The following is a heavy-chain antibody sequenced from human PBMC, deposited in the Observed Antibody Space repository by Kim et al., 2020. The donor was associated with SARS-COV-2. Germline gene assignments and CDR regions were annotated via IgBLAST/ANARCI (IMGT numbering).Heavy chain of an antibody. J-gene: IGHJ6*02. D-gene: IGHD6-6*01. CDR1: GLTFSDCD. CDR3: ARDDGAAARWSGMAV. V-gene: IGHV3-21*01. CDR2: ISRSSSHI. Sequence: GGSLRLSCAASGLTFSDCDMNWVRQAPGKGLEWVSYISRSSSHIYYAGSVRGRFTISSDNAKNSLYLQMDSLRAEDTAVYYCARDDGAAARWSGMAVWGQGTTVTVSS.